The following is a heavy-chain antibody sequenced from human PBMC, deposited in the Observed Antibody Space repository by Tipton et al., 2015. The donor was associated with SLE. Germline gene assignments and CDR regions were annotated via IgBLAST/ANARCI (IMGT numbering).Heavy chain of an antibody. Sequence: TLSLTCTVSGDSISGGGSFWTWIRQHPGKGLEWIGYIHYSGSTNYNPSLKSRVTILVDTSKNQFSLKLTSVTAADTAVYYCATGGAAARPWYFDYWGQGTLVTVSS. J-gene: IGHJ4*02. CDR3: ATGGAAARPWYFDY. CDR1: GDSISGGGSF. D-gene: IGHD6-6*01. CDR2: IHYSGST. V-gene: IGHV4-61*08.